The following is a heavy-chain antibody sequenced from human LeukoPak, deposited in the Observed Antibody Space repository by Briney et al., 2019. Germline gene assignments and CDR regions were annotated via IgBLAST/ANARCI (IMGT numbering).Heavy chain of an antibody. J-gene: IGHJ4*02. D-gene: IGHD3-10*01. CDR3: ARDYYGSGSLYYFDY. Sequence: SETLSLTCTVSGGSISSYYWGWIRQPAGKGMEWIGRIYSSGSTNYNPSLKSRVTISVDKSKNQFSLKLSSVTAADTAVYYCARDYYGSGSLYYFDYWGQGTLVTVSS. V-gene: IGHV4-4*07. CDR1: GGSISSYY. CDR2: IYSSGST.